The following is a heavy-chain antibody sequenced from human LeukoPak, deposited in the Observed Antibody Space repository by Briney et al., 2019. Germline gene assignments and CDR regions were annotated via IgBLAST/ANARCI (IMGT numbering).Heavy chain of an antibody. CDR2: INPNSGGT. CDR1: GYTFTGYY. Sequence: ASVKVSCKASGYTFTGYYMHWVRQAPGQGLEWMGWINPNSGGTNYAQKFQGRVTMTRDMSISTAYMELSRLRSGDTAVYYCARGGYDFWSGSPDVWGKGTTVTVSS. D-gene: IGHD3-3*01. V-gene: IGHV1-2*02. J-gene: IGHJ6*04. CDR3: ARGGYDFWSGSPDV.